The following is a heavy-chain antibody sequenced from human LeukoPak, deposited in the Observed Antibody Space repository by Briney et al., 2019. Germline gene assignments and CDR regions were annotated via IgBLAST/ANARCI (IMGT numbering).Heavy chain of an antibody. CDR2: INHSGST. CDR3: ARDYRSTIGGEYGMDV. CDR1: GGSFSGYY. J-gene: IGHJ6*02. V-gene: IGHV4-34*01. Sequence: PSETLSLTCAVYGGSFSGYYWSWIRQPQPPGKGLEWIGEINHSGSTKYNPSLKSRVTISVDTSMNQFSLKLSSVTAADTAAYYCARDYRSTIGGEYGMDVWGQGTTVTVSS. D-gene: IGHD3-16*01.